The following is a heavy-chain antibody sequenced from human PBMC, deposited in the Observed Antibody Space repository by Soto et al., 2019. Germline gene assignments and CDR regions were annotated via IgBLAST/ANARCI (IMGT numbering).Heavy chain of an antibody. CDR1: EFPFSSYG. CDR3: AEDGPTGHHESDY. D-gene: IGHD1-1*01. Sequence: GGSLRHSCAASEFPFSSYGMHWVRQAPGKGLEWVAVISYDGSNKYYADSVKGRFTISRDNSKNTLYLQMNSLRAEDTAVYYCAEDGPTGHHESDYWGQGTLVTVSS. J-gene: IGHJ4*02. V-gene: IGHV3-30*18. CDR2: ISYDGSNK.